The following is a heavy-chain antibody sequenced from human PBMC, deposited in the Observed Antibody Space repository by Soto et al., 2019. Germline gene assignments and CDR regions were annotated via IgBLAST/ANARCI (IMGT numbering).Heavy chain of an antibody. CDR1: GFTFSSYT. CDR2: ITGSSSHI. J-gene: IGHJ4*02. V-gene: IGHV3-21*01. Sequence: GGSLRLSCAASGFTFSSYTMNWVRQAPGKGLEWVSSITGSSSHIYYADSVKGRFTISRDNAKNSMYLQMNSLRAEDTAVYYCARDVSGNYYHYWGQATLVTVSS. CDR3: ARDVSGNYYHY. D-gene: IGHD3-10*01.